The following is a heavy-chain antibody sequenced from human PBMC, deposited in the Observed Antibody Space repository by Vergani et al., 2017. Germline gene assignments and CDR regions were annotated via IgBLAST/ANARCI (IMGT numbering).Heavy chain of an antibody. CDR2: VFHSGSA. Sequence: QVQLQDSGPGLVKPSETLSLTCSVSGYSISRGYYWGWIRQPPGKGLEWIATVFHSGSAYYNPSLRRRVTISVETAKNQFSLRLTTLTAADTAVYYCARQFWVSQGVGAFETWGRGTEVSVSS. CDR1: GYSISRGYY. J-gene: IGHJ3*02. V-gene: IGHV4-38-2*02. D-gene: IGHD3-16*01. CDR3: ARQFWVSQGVGAFET.